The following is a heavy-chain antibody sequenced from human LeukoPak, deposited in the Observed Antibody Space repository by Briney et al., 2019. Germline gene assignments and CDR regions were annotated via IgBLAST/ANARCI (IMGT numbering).Heavy chain of an antibody. CDR1: GGSLSSSF. CDR3: ARAAYASSPDY. Sequence: ETLSLTCTVSGGSLSSSFWSWIRQPPGKGLEWVTYVSPSSSDIYSADSVKGRFTISRDNAKNSLYLQMNSLRDEDTAVYYCARAAYASSPDYWGQGTLVTVSS. CDR2: VSPSSSDI. J-gene: IGHJ4*02. V-gene: IGHV3-48*02. D-gene: IGHD2-2*01.